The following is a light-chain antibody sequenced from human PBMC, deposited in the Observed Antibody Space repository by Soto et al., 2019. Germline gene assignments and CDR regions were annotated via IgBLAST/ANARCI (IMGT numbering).Light chain of an antibody. CDR2: SAS. V-gene: IGKV1-39*01. CDR3: QQTYSPPGT. CDR1: QSVSAF. J-gene: IGKJ1*01. Sequence: DIQMTQSPSSLSASVGDRVTITCRASQSVSAFLNWYRHKPGKAPELLIFSASNLHPGVPSRFSGRGSGAAFTLTITSLQPDDFATYYCQQTYSPPGTFGQGTKVDIK.